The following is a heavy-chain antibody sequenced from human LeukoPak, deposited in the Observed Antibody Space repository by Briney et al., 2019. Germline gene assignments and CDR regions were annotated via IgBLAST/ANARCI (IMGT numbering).Heavy chain of an antibody. CDR2: ISSSGTTI. Sequence: GGSLRLSCAASGFTFSTSWMGWVRQAPGKGLEWVSYISSSGTTIYYADSVRGQFTISRDNAENSLYLQMNSLRAEDTAVYYCAREDCSGGSCYGDAFDVWGQGTMVTVSS. V-gene: IGHV3-48*03. CDR1: GFTFSTSW. J-gene: IGHJ3*01. CDR3: AREDCSGGSCYGDAFDV. D-gene: IGHD2-15*01.